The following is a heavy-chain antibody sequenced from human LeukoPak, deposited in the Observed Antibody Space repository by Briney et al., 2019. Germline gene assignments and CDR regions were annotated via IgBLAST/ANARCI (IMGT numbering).Heavy chain of an antibody. CDR1: GYTFTSYD. Sequence: ASVKVSCKASGYTFTSYDINWVRQATGQGLEWMGWMNPNSGNTGYAQKFQGRVTITADKSTSTAYMELSSLRSEDTAVYYCAKGYCSGGSCSPFDYWGQGTLVTVSS. J-gene: IGHJ4*02. CDR2: MNPNSGNT. D-gene: IGHD2-15*01. CDR3: AKGYCSGGSCSPFDY. V-gene: IGHV1-8*03.